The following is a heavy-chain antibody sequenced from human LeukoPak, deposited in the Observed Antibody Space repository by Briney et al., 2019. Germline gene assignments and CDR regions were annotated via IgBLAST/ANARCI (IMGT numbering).Heavy chain of an antibody. V-gene: IGHV4-59*01. D-gene: IGHD1-7*01. CDR2: IYYSGST. CDR1: GGSISSYY. CDR3: ARDRLELALDY. J-gene: IGHJ4*02. Sequence: SETLSLTCTVSGGSISSYYWSWIRQPPGKGLEWIGYIYYSGSTNYNPSLKSRVTISVDTSKNQFSLKLSSVTAADTAVYYCARDRLELALDYWGQGTLVTVSS.